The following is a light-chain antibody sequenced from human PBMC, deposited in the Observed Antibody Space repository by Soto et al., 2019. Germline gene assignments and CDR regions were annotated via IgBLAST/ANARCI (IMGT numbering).Light chain of an antibody. V-gene: IGKV3-20*01. CDR3: QHYGSSPPFT. CDR2: GVS. Sequence: EIVLTQSPGTLSLSPGERATLSCRASQSVSNSKIAWYQQKPGQDPRLLIYGVSSRVSGTRERFSGSGSWTDFTRTISILEPEDFAVYYCQHYGSSPPFTFGPGTTVDIK. CDR1: QSVSNSK. J-gene: IGKJ3*01.